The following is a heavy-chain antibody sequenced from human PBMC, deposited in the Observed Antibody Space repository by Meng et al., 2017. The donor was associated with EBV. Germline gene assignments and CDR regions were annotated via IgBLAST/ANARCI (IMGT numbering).Heavy chain of an antibody. CDR1: GYTFTGYY. Sequence: QGARAQSGAGVKKPGASVKVSCKASGYTFTGYYMHWVRQAPGQGLEWMGRINPNSGGTNYAQKFQGRVTMTRDTSISTAYMELSRLRSDDTAVYYCAKGADLAAAGTFWFDPWGQGTLVTVSS. CDR3: AKGADLAAAGTFWFDP. J-gene: IGHJ5*02. CDR2: INPNSGGT. D-gene: IGHD6-13*01. V-gene: IGHV1-2*06.